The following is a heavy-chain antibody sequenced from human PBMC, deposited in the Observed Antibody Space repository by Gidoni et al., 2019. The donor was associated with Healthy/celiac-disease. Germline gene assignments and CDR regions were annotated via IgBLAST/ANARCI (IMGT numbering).Heavy chain of an antibody. CDR3: ARSKQWLVHWFDP. Sequence: QVQLQQWGAGLLKPSETLSLTCAVYGGSFSGYYWSWIRQPPGKGLEWIGEINHSGSTNYNPSLKSRVTISVDTSKNQFSLKLSSVTAADTAVYYCARSKQWLVHWFDPWGQGTLVTVSS. J-gene: IGHJ5*02. D-gene: IGHD6-19*01. CDR2: INHSGST. V-gene: IGHV4-34*01. CDR1: GGSFSGYY.